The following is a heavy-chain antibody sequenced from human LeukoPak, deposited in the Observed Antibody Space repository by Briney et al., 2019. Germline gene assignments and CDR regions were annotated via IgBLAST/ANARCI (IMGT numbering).Heavy chain of an antibody. CDR3: ARGGGYDYVWGSYRYIDY. CDR2: IYYSGST. CDR1: GGSISSYY. V-gene: IGHV4-59*01. J-gene: IGHJ4*02. Sequence: SETLSLTCTVSGGSISSYYWSWIRQPPGKGLEWIGYIYYSGSTNYNPSLKSRVTISVDTSKNQFSLKLSSATAADTAVYYCARGGGYDYVWGSYRYIDYWGQGTLVTVSS. D-gene: IGHD3-16*02.